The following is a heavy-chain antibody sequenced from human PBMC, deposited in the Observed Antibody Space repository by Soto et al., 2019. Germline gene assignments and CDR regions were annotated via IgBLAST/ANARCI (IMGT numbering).Heavy chain of an antibody. CDR1: GYTFTSYA. Sequence: ASVKVSCKASGYTFTSYAMHWVRQAPGQRLEWMGWINAGNGNTKYSQKFQGRITITRDTSASTAYMELSSLRSEDTAVYYCARGRIAAAGTQFDDWGQGTMVTVSS. CDR3: ARGRIAAAGTQFDD. J-gene: IGHJ4*02. V-gene: IGHV1-3*01. D-gene: IGHD6-13*01. CDR2: INAGNGNT.